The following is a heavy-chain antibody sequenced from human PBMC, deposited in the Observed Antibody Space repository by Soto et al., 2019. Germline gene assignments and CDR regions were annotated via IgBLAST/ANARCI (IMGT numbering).Heavy chain of an antibody. Sequence: PSETLSLTCTVSGGSISSSSYYWGWIRQPPGKGLEWIGSIYYSGSTYYNPSLKSQVTITVDTSKNQFSLKLSSVTAADTAVYYCARQPIDVLLWFGELSNFDYWGQGTLVTVSS. V-gene: IGHV4-39*01. CDR2: IYYSGST. CDR1: GGSISSSSYY. CDR3: ARQPIDVLLWFGELSNFDY. J-gene: IGHJ4*02. D-gene: IGHD3-10*01.